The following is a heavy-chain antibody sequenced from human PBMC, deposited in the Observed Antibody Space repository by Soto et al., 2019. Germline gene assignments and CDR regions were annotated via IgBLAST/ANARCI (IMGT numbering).Heavy chain of an antibody. CDR3: ATWGIAVAGTRSDY. J-gene: IGHJ4*02. CDR2: IYFSGST. V-gene: IGHV4-31*09. Sequence: SETLSLTCTVSGASISSGGYSWSWIRQHPGKGLEWIGYIYFSGSTYYNPSLTSRLTISVDKSKNQFSLNLRSVTAADTAVYYCATWGIAVAGTRSDYWGQGTLVTVSS. CDR1: GASISSGGYS. D-gene: IGHD6-19*01.